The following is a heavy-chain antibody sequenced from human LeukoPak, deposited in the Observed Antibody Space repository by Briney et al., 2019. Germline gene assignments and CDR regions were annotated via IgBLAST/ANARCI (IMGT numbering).Heavy chain of an antibody. CDR2: IYYSGSN. V-gene: IGHV4-59*08. Sequence: SETLSLTCTVSGGSISSYYWSWIRQPPGKGLEWIGYIYYSGSNNHNSSLKSRVTISVDTSKNQFSLKLSSVTAADTAVYYCGSGSYYFDYWGQGTLVTVSS. CDR3: GSGSYYFDY. D-gene: IGHD1-26*01. J-gene: IGHJ4*02. CDR1: GGSISSYY.